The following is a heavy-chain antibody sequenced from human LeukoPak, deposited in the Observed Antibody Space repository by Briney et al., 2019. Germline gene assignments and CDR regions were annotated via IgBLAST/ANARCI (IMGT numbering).Heavy chain of an antibody. CDR2: INTNTGNP. V-gene: IGHV7-4-1*02. D-gene: IGHD1-26*01. CDR1: GGTFSSYA. J-gene: IGHJ4*02. Sequence: VASVKVSCKTSGGTFSSYAISWVRQAPGQGLEWMGWINTNTGNPTYAQGFTGRFVFSLDTSVSTAYLQISSLKAEDTAVYYCARATGTLQNKKWWELLRYYFDYWGQGTLVTVSS. CDR3: ARATGTLQNKKWWELLRYYFDY.